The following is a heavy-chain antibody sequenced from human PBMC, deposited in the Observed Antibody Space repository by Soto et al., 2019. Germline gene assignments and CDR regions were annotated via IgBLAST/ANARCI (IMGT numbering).Heavy chain of an antibody. V-gene: IGHV4-59*08. CDR1: GGSIRSYY. Sequence: PSETLSLTCTVSGGSIRSYYWSWIRQPPGKGLEWIGYIYYSGSTNYNPSLKSRVTISVDTSKNQFSLKLSSVTAADTAVYYCARNRDAFDIWGQGTMVTVSS. J-gene: IGHJ3*02. CDR2: IYYSGST. CDR3: ARNRDAFDI.